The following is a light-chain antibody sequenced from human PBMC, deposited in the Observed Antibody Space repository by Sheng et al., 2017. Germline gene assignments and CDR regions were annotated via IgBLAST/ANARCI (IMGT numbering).Light chain of an antibody. Sequence: EIVMTQSPATLSLSPGERATLSCRASQSVSSNVAWYQQKPGLAPRLLIYGASSRATGFPARLSGSGSGTEFTLTISSLQSEDFAVYYCQQYDKWPLTFGGGTEGGDQ. CDR1: QSVSSN. CDR3: QQYDKWPLT. V-gene: IGKV3-15*01. CDR2: GAS. J-gene: IGKJ4*01.